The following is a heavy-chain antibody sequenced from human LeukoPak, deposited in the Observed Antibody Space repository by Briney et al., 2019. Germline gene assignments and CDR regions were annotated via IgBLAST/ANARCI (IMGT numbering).Heavy chain of an antibody. V-gene: IGHV4-34*01. CDR1: GGSFSGYY. J-gene: IGHJ4*02. D-gene: IGHD2-2*01. CDR2: INHSGST. CDR3: ARGHNPTRYCSSTSCYVGGFDY. Sequence: SETLSLTCAGYGGSFSGYYWSWLRQPPGKGLEWIGEINHSGSTNYNPSLKSRVTISVDTSKNQFSLKLSSVTAADTAVYYCARGHNPTRYCSSTSCYVGGFDYWGQGTLVTVSS.